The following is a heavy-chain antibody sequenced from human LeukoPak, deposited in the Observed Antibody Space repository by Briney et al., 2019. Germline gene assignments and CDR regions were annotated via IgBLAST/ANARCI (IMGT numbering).Heavy chain of an antibody. D-gene: IGHD5-24*01. CDR3: TRVGYIDEGIDY. J-gene: IGHJ4*02. CDR1: GFPFSSYW. CDR2: IKQDGSKK. V-gene: IGHV3-7*04. Sequence: GGSLRLSCVASGFPFSSYWMTWVRQAPGKGLEWVANIKQDGSKKSYVDSVKGRFTISRDNAKNSLYLQMNSLRAEDTAIFYCTRVGYIDEGIDYWGQGTLVTVSS.